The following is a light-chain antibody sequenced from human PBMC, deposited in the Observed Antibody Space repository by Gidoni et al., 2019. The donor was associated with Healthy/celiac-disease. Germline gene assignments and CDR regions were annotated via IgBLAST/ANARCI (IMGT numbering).Light chain of an antibody. Sequence: DIQMTQSPASVSASVGDRVTITCRASQGISSWLDWYQQKPGKAPKLLIYAASSLQSGVPSRFSGSGSGTDFTLTISSLQPEDFATYYCQQANSFPYTFGQXTKLEIK. CDR1: QGISSW. CDR3: QQANSFPYT. V-gene: IGKV1D-12*01. J-gene: IGKJ2*01. CDR2: AAS.